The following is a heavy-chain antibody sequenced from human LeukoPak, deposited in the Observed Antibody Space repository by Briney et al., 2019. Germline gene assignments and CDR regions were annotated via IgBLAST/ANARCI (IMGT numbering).Heavy chain of an antibody. CDR1: GASIDLYF. J-gene: IGHJ3*02. CDR3: ARRVNANGIAVAGNPPWAFDI. D-gene: IGHD6-19*01. CDR2: THVSGTT. V-gene: IGHV4-4*07. Sequence: PSETLSLTCSVSGASIDLYFWSWVRQSAAKGLEWIGRTHVSGTTSYNPSLKNRVTVPLDKSKNQFSLQLTSMTAADTAVYYCARRVNANGIAVAGNPPWAFDIWGQGTMVTVSS.